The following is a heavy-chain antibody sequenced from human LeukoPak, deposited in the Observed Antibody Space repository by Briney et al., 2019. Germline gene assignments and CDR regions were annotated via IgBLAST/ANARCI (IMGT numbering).Heavy chain of an antibody. J-gene: IGHJ4*02. CDR1: GYTFTKYP. CDR3: ARPNSGSYFSAFDY. D-gene: IGHD1-26*01. CDR2: ISTNTGNP. V-gene: IGHV7-4-1*02. Sequence: ASVKVSCKASGYTFTKYPMNWVRQAPGQGLEWMGWISTNTGNPTYAQGFTGRFVFSLDTSVSTAYLQISSLKAEDTAVYYCARPNSGSYFSAFDYWGQGTLVTVSS.